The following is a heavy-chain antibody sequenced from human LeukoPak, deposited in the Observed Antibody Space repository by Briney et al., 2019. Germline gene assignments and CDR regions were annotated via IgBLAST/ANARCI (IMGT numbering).Heavy chain of an antibody. V-gene: IGHV1-2*02. D-gene: IGHD3-3*01. CDR2: INPNSGGT. CDR1: GYTFTGYY. CDR3: ARYYVEGRCFDY. J-gene: IGHJ4*02. Sequence: GASVKVSCKASGYTFTGYYMHWGRQAPGQRLEWRGWINPNSGGTNYAQKFQGRVTMTRDTSIRTAYMELSRLRSDDTAVYYCARYYVEGRCFDYWGQGTLVTVSS.